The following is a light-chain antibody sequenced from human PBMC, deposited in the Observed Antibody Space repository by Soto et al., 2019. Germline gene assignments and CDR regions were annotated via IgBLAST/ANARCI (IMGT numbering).Light chain of an antibody. CDR3: QQSYSTPRT. V-gene: IGKV1-39*01. Sequence: DIQMTQSPSSLSASVGDRVTITCRESQSISRYLNWYQHKTGKAPKLLIYAASSLQSGVPSSFRCSGSGTNFTLTISSLQPEEFATYYCQQSYSTPRTFGQGTKYEIK. J-gene: IGKJ1*01. CDR1: QSISRY. CDR2: AAS.